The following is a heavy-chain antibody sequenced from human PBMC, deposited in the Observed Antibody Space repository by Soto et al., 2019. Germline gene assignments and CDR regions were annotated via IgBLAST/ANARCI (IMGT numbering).Heavy chain of an antibody. V-gene: IGHV4-39*01. CDR1: GGSISSSSYY. D-gene: IGHD6-13*01. CDR3: ARHTSVLVSSSWRGADY. J-gene: IGHJ4*02. Sequence: SETLSLTCTVSGGSISSSSYYWSWIRPPPGKGLEWIGSIYYSGSTYYNPSLKSRVTISVETSKNQFSLKLSSVTAADTAVYYCARHTSVLVSSSWRGADYWGQGTLVTVSS. CDR2: IYYSGST.